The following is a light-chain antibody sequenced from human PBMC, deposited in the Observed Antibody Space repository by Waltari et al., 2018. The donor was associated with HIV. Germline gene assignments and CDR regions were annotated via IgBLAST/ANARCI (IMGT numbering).Light chain of an antibody. CDR1: RSNSGRNT. Sequence: QSVMTQRHSASGTRGQRVTISCSGSRSNSGRNTVNWYQLRPGTAPELLIYGNIRRPSGVPYRFSVSKSATSASLAISALLSEVEAAYYCAAWDDSLSGLVFGGGTMLTVL. CDR2: GNI. J-gene: IGLJ3*02. V-gene: IGLV1-44*01. CDR3: AAWDDSLSGLV.